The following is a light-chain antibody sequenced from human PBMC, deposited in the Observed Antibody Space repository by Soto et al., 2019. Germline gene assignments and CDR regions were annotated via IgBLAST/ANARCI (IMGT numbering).Light chain of an antibody. CDR3: QQRNKWPPVT. CDR1: QSVSSN. Sequence: EFVLTQSPGTLSLSPGERATLSCRASQSVSSNLAWYQQKPGQAPRLLIYGASTRATGIPARFSGSGSGTEFTLTISSLQPDDFATYYCQQRNKWPPVTFGGGTKVDIK. V-gene: IGKV3-15*01. CDR2: GAS. J-gene: IGKJ4*01.